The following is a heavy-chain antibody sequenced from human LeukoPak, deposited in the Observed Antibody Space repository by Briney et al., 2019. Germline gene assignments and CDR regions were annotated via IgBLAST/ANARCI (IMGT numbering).Heavy chain of an antibody. J-gene: IGHJ6*03. D-gene: IGHD6-13*01. Sequence: PGGSLRLSCAASGFTFSSYAMSWVRQAPGKGLEWVSDISGSGGSTYYADSVKGRFTISRDNSKNTLYLQMNSLRAEDTAVYYCAKAGSWYANSYMDVWGKGTTVTVSS. V-gene: IGHV3-23*01. CDR2: ISGSGGST. CDR1: GFTFSSYA. CDR3: AKAGSWYANSYMDV.